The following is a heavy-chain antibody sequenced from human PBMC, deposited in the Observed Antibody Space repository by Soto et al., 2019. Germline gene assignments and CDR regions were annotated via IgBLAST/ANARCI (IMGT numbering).Heavy chain of an antibody. CDR2: IYYSGST. CDR3: ARAPGIAAAGTWGDFDY. Sequence: PSETLSLTCTVSGGSISSYYWSWIRQPPGKGLEWIGYIYYSGSTNYNPSLKSRVTISVDTSKNQFSLKLNSVTAADTAVYYCARAPGIAAAGTWGDFDYWGQGTLVTVSS. CDR1: GGSISSYY. D-gene: IGHD6-13*01. V-gene: IGHV4-59*01. J-gene: IGHJ4*02.